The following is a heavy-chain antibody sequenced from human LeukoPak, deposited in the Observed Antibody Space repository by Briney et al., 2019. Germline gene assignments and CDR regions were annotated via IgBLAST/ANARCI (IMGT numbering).Heavy chain of an antibody. D-gene: IGHD4-11*01. CDR2: IRYDGSNK. CDR3: AKATTVTTFSSSSSYMDG. J-gene: IGHJ6*03. CDR1: GFTFSSYG. Sequence: PGGSLRLSCAASGFTFSSYGMHWVRQAPGKGLEWVAFIRYDGSNKYYADSVKGRFTISRDNSKNTLYLQMNSLRAEDTAVYYCAKATTVTTFSSSSSYMDGWGKGPTATTSS. V-gene: IGHV3-30*02.